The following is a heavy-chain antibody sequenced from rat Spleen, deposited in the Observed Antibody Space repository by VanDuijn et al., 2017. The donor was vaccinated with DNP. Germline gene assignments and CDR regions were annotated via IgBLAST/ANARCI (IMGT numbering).Heavy chain of an antibody. CDR3: ARIGGANWGYYFDY. J-gene: IGHJ2*01. V-gene: IGHV2-41*01. Sequence: QVQLKESGPGLVQPSQTLSLTCTVSGFSLTSYGVSWVRQPPGKGLEWMGVIWNSGGTRYDSSLKSRLTITKDTSKSQVFLKMNSLQTEDTAMYFCARIGGANWGYYFDYWGQGVMVTVSS. CDR2: IWNSGGT. D-gene: IGHD5-1*01. CDR1: GFSLTSYG.